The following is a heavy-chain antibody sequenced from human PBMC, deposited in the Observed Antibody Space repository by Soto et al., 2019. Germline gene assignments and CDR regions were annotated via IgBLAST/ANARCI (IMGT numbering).Heavy chain of an antibody. CDR3: AKGGRQWLVTSVFNY. V-gene: IGHV3-30*18. J-gene: IGHJ4*02. D-gene: IGHD6-19*01. Sequence: VQLVESGGGVVQPGRSLRLSCAASGFTFSDYAMHWVRQAPGKGLEWVAVVSHDGRNTHYADSVKGRFTISRDSSKNTISLGMTSLRAEDTAVYYCAKGGRQWLVTSVFNYWGQGALVTVSS. CDR2: VSHDGRNT. CDR1: GFTFSDYA.